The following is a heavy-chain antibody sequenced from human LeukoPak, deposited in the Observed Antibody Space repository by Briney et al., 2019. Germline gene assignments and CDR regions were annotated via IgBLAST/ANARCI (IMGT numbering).Heavy chain of an antibody. J-gene: IGHJ5*02. V-gene: IGHV4-39*07. CDR2: IYYSGST. D-gene: IGHD3-3*01. Sequence: TSETLSLTCTVSGGSISSSSYYWGWIRQPPGKGLEWIGSIYYSGSTYYNPSLKSRVTISVDTSKNQFSLKLSSVTAADRVVYYCVSVRFLEWLLQNNWFDPWGQGTLVTVSS. CDR3: VSVRFLEWLLQNNWFDP. CDR1: GGSISSSSYY.